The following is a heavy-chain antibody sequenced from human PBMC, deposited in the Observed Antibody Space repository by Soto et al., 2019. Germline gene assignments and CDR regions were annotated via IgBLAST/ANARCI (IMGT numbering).Heavy chain of an antibody. Sequence: QVQLQQWGAGLLKPSETLSLTCAVFGGSVNSGNYYWSWIRQPPGKGLEWVGERSHSGGTHFNPARKSRVTISVDTSKNQFSLKMSSVTAADTALYYCARVERGTATTVVDAFDIWGPGTMVTVSS. D-gene: IGHD1-1*01. CDR1: GGSVNSGNYY. V-gene: IGHV4-34*01. CDR2: RSHSGGT. J-gene: IGHJ3*02. CDR3: ARVERGTATTVVDAFDI.